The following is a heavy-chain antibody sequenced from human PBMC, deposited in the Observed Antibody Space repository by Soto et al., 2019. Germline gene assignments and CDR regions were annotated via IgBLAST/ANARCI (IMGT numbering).Heavy chain of an antibody. Sequence: ASVKVSCKASGYTFPSYSMHWVRQAPGQRLEWMGWINAGNGNTKYSQQFQGRVTITRDTSASTAYMELSSLRSEDTAVYYCARGSYEDYYYGLEVWGQGTTVTVSS. D-gene: IGHD1-26*01. J-gene: IGHJ6*02. CDR1: GYTFPSYS. CDR3: ARGSYEDYYYGLEV. V-gene: IGHV1-3*01. CDR2: INAGNGNT.